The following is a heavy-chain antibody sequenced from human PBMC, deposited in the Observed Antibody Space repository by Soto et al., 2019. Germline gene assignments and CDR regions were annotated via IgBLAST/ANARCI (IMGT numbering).Heavy chain of an antibody. D-gene: IGHD3-10*01. CDR1: GGSISSSY. CDR2: IYTSGST. J-gene: IGHJ6*01. CDR3: ERHSLVRGLYYYGMDV. Sequence: PSETLSLTCTVPGGSISSSYWSWIGQPAGKGLEWIGRIYTSGSTNYNPSLKSRVTMSVYTSKNQFSLKLSSMTAADTAVYYYERHSLVRGLYYYGMDVSRQGSSGTVS. V-gene: IGHV4-4*07.